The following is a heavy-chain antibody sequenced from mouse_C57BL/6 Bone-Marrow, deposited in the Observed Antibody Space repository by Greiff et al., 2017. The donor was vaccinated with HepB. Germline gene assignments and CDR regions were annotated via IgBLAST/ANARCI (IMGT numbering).Heavy chain of an antibody. CDR3: AMGQGSYWYFDV. Sequence: QVQLQQPGAELVKPGASVKVSCKASGYTFTSYWMHWVKQRPGQGLEWMGRIHPSDSDTNYNQKFKGKATLTVDKSSSTAYMQLSSLTSEDSAVYYCAMGQGSYWYFDVGGTGTTVTVSS. D-gene: IGHD1-1*01. CDR1: GYTFTSYW. J-gene: IGHJ1*03. V-gene: IGHV1-74*01. CDR2: IHPSDSDT.